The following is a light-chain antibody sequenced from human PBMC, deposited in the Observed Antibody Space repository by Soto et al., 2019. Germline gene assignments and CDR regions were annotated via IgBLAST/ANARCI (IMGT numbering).Light chain of an antibody. J-gene: IGLJ2*01. CDR3: SSYVNYNTFVI. CDR2: EVS. V-gene: IGLV2-14*01. CDR1: SRDVGGYNY. Sequence: QSVLTQPASVSGSPGQSITISCTGTSRDVGGYNYVPWHQQHPGKAPKVIITEVSNRPSGVSNRFSGSKSGNTASLTISGLQAEDEADYYCSSYVNYNTFVIFGGGTQLTV.